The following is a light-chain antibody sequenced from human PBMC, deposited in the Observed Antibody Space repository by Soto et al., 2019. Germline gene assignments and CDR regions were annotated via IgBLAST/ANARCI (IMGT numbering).Light chain of an antibody. CDR3: QQYNSYWT. V-gene: IGKV1-5*03. J-gene: IGKJ1*01. CDR1: QSISSW. Sequence: DIQMTQSPSTLSASVGDRVTITCRASQSISSWLAWYQQKPGKAPKLLIYKASSLESGVPSRFSGSGSGTEFTLTICSLQPDDFATYYCQQYNSYWTFGQGTKVDIK. CDR2: KAS.